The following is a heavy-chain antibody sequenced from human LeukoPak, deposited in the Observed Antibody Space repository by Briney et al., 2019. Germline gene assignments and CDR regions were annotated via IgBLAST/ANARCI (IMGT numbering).Heavy chain of an antibody. D-gene: IGHD3-22*01. J-gene: IGHJ4*02. V-gene: IGHV4-31*03. Sequence: PSETLSLTCTVSGGSISSGGYYWRWIRQHPGKGLEWLGYIYYSGSTYYNPSLKSRVTISVDTSKNQFSLKLSSVTAADTAVYYCARQNLLRDFDYWGQGTLVTVSS. CDR3: ARQNLLRDFDY. CDR2: IYYSGST. CDR1: GGSISSGGYY.